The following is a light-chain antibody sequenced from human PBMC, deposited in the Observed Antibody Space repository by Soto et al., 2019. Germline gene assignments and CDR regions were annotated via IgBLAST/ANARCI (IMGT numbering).Light chain of an antibody. CDR1: QSVSSN. CDR3: QQYNNWLRT. J-gene: IGKJ4*01. Sequence: EIVMTQSPATLSVSPGERATLSCRASQSVSSNLAWYQQKPGQAPRLLIYGASTRATGIPARFSGIVSGTEFTLTISSLQSEDFAVYYCQQYNNWLRTFGGGTKVEIK. CDR2: GAS. V-gene: IGKV3-15*01.